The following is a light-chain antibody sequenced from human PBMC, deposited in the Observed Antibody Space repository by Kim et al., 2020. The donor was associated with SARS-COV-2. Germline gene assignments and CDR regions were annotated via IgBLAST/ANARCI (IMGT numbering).Light chain of an antibody. CDR3: QHLNSYSTGGIT. Sequence: GDRVTITCRASQGINNYLAWYQQKPGKAPKLLIYAASTLQSGVPSRFSGSGSGTEFTLTISSLQPEDFAIYYCQHLNSYSTGGITFGQGTRLEIK. V-gene: IGKV1-9*01. CDR2: AAS. J-gene: IGKJ5*01. CDR1: QGINNY.